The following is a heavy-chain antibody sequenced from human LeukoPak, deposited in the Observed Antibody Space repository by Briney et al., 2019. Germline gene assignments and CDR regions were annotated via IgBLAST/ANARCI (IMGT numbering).Heavy chain of an antibody. J-gene: IGHJ4*02. Sequence: GGSLRLSCAASGFTFSSYGMHWVRQAPGKGLEWVAFIRYDGSNRYYADSVRGRFTISRDNSKNTLYLQMNSLRAEDTAVYYCAKESTIFGVVIMEALDYWGQGTLVTVSS. CDR1: GFTFSSYG. CDR3: AKESTIFGVVIMEALDY. V-gene: IGHV3-30*02. D-gene: IGHD3-3*01. CDR2: IRYDGSNR.